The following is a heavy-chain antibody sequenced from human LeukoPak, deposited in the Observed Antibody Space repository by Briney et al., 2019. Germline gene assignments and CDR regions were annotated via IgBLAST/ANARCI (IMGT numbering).Heavy chain of an antibody. CDR2: INPNSGGT. Sequence: ASVKVSCKASGYTFTGYYMHWVRQAPGQGLGWMGWINPNSGGTNYAQKFQGRVTMTRDTSISTAYMELSRLRSDDTAVYYCARGSYSSSWYKFDPWGQGTLVTVS. D-gene: IGHD6-13*01. J-gene: IGHJ5*02. V-gene: IGHV1-2*02. CDR3: ARGSYSSSWYKFDP. CDR1: GYTFTGYY.